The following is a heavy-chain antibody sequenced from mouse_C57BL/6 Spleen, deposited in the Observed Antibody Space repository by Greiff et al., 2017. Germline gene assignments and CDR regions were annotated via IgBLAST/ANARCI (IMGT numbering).Heavy chain of an antibody. V-gene: IGHV14-1*01. D-gene: IGHD1-1*01. Sequence: VQLQQSGAELVRPGASVKLSCTASGFNIKDYYMHWVKQRPEQGLEWIGRIDPEDGDTEYAPKFQGKATMTADTSSNTAYLQLSSLTSDDTAVYFCPTYYLGFADWGQGTLVTVSA. CDR2: IDPEDGDT. CDR1: GFNIKDYY. CDR3: PTYYLGFAD. J-gene: IGHJ3*01.